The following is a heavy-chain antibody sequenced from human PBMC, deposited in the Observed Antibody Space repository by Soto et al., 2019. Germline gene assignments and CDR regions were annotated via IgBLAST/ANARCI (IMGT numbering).Heavy chain of an antibody. Sequence: VSCKCFVGTFSSHGISWVRQARAQGLAWMGGIIPIFGTANYAQKFQGRVTMTADEHTSTAYQEMSSLRSEATAVYYWMVHLVAPTTALFDFWGQGTLVTVSS. CDR3: MVHLVAPTTALFDF. J-gene: IGHJ5*01. V-gene: IGHV1-69*01. D-gene: IGHD1-1*01. CDR2: IIPIFGTA. CDR1: VGTFSSHG.